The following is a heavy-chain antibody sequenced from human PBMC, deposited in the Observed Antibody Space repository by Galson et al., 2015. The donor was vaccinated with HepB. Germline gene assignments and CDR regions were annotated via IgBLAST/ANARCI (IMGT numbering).Heavy chain of an antibody. CDR3: ARSDIVLMVYATYFDY. CDR1: GFTFSDYY. V-gene: IGHV3-11*06. Sequence: SLRLSCAASGFTFSDYYMSWIRQAPGKGLEWVSYISSSSSYTNYADSVKGRFTISRDNAKNSLYLQMNSLRAEDTAVYYCARSDIVLMVYATYFDYWGKGTLVTVSS. J-gene: IGHJ4*02. CDR2: ISSSSSYT. D-gene: IGHD2-8*01.